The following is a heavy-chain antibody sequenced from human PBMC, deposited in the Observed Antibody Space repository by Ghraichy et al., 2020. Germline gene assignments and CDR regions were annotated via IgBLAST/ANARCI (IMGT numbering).Heavy chain of an antibody. CDR2: IYYSGTT. Sequence: SETPSLTCTVSDGSISSSRYYWGWIRQPPGKGLEWIGSIYYSGTTYYTPSLRSRVTIALDTSKNQFSLHLSSVTAADTAVYYCARHDVKGDFWTGNYNYFDNWGQGTLVTVSS. CDR1: DGSISSSRYY. CDR3: ARHDVKGDFWTGNYNYFDN. V-gene: IGHV4-39*07. D-gene: IGHD3/OR15-3a*01. J-gene: IGHJ4*02.